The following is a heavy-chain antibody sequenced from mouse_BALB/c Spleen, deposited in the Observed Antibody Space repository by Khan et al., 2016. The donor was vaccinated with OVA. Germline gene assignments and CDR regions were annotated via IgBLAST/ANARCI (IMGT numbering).Heavy chain of an antibody. Sequence: VQLQQSGAELAKPGASVKMSCTASGYTFTSYWMHWIKQWPGQGLEWIGYINPTCGNTDYNQKFKDKATLTADKSSSTAYMQLSSLTSDDSSVSYCARDRIDYWGQGTSLTVSS. CDR1: GYTFTSYW. J-gene: IGHJ2*02. V-gene: IGHV1-7*01. CDR3: ARDRIDY. CDR2: INPTCGNT.